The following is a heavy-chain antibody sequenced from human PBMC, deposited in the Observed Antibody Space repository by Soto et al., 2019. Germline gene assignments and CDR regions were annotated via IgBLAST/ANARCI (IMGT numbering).Heavy chain of an antibody. V-gene: IGHV4-31*03. CDR3: ARDAPGEAPY. D-gene: IGHD2-2*01. Sequence: QVQLQESGPGLVKPSQTLSLTCTVSGGSIIDGQTYLNWIRQHPERGLEWMGYINYRGTTNYSPALKSRNLISIDTSKNQFSLRLTSVTAADTAVYYCARDAPGEAPYWGQGTLVTVSS. CDR1: GGSIIDGQTY. CDR2: INYRGTT. J-gene: IGHJ4*02.